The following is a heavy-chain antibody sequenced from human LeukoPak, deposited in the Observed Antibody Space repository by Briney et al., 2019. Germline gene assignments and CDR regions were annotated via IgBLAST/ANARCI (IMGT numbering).Heavy chain of an antibody. CDR3: ARDGSPSCSAGSCDWFDP. J-gene: IGHJ5*02. Sequence: PGRSLRLSCAASGFTFSSHGMHWVRQAPGKGLEWVAVIWYDGSNKYYADSVKGRFTISRDNSKNTLYLQLSRLRAEDTAVYYCARDGSPSCSAGSCDWFDPWGQGALVTVSS. CDR1: GFTFSSHG. CDR2: IWYDGSNK. V-gene: IGHV3-33*01. D-gene: IGHD2-15*01.